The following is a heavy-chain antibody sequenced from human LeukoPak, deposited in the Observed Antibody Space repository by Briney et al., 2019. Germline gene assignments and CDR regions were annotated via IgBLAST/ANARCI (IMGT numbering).Heavy chain of an antibody. D-gene: IGHD3-3*01. CDR2: IYTSGST. CDR3: ARETDRLLLNY. CDR1: GGSISSGSYY. V-gene: IGHV4-61*02. Sequence: PSQTLSLTCTVSGGSISSGSYYWSWIRQPAGKGLEWIGRIYTSGSTNYNPSLKSRVTISVDTSKNQFSLKLSSVTAADTAVYYCARETDRLLLNYWGQGTLVTVSS. J-gene: IGHJ4*02.